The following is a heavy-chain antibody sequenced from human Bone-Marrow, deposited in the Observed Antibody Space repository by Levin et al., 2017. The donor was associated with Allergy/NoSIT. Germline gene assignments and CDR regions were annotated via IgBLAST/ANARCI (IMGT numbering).Heavy chain of an antibody. J-gene: IGHJ4*02. D-gene: IGHD4-23*01. CDR2: INLPSSAI. Sequence: GESLKISCKASAYVFTNYYLHWVRQAPGQGLEWVGWINLPSSAINYAENLQGRVSLTRDTSISPAYMDLSGLISDDTAVYSCATAARGGFDYFDNWGQGTVVTVSS. V-gene: IGHV1-2*02. CDR1: AYVFTNYY. CDR3: ATAARGGFDYFDN.